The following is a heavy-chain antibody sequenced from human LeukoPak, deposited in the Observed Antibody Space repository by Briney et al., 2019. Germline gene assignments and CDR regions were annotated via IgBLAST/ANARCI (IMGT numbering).Heavy chain of an antibody. Sequence: GGSLRLSFPASGFTVSSNYMSWVRQAPGKGLEWVSVIYSGGSTYYADSVKGRFTISRHNSKNTLCLQMNSLRAEDTAVYYCARASTIMFGFDYWGQGTLVTVSS. V-gene: IGHV3-53*04. CDR1: GFTVSSNY. J-gene: IGHJ4*02. CDR3: ARASTIMFGFDY. CDR2: IYSGGST. D-gene: IGHD5-24*01.